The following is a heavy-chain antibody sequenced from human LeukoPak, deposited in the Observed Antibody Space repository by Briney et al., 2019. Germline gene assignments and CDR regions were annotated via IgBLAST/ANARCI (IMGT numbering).Heavy chain of an antibody. CDR1: GGTFSSYA. J-gene: IGHJ4*02. CDR2: IIPIFGTA. CDR3: ATSYIGVGATSSNYFDY. V-gene: IGHV1-69*13. D-gene: IGHD1-26*01. Sequence: ASVEVSCKASGGTFSSYAISWVRQAPGQGLEWMGGIIPIFGTANYVQKFQGRVTITADESTSTAYMELSSLRSEDTAVYYCATSYIGVGATSSNYFDYWGQGTLVTVSS.